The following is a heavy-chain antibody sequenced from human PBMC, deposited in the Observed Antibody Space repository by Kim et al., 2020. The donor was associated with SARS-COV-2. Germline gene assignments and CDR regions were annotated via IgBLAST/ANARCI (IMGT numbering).Heavy chain of an antibody. Sequence: GGSLRLSCAASGFTFTDYYMNWVRQAPGKGLEWVSYISGRSSYTNYADSVKGRFTISRDNAKNSLYLQMNSLRAEDTAVYYCARDRTNGGTGVGNCWGQGTLASVTS. V-gene: IGHV3-11*05. J-gene: IGHJ4*02. D-gene: IGHD1-26*01. CDR1: GFTFTDYY. CDR3: ARDRTNGGTGVGNC. CDR2: ISGRSSYT.